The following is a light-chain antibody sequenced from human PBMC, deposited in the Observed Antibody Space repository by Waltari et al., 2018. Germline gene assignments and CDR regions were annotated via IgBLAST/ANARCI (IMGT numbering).Light chain of an antibody. CDR3: QQRSNWPLGLT. V-gene: IGKV3-11*01. J-gene: IGKJ4*01. Sequence: EIVLTHSPDTLSLSPGERDPLSCSASQSVSSYLAWYQQNPGQAPRPLIYDPSNRATGSPARFSGSGSGTDFTLTISSLEPEDFAVYYCQQRSNWPLGLTFGGGTKVEIK. CDR1: QSVSSY. CDR2: DPS.